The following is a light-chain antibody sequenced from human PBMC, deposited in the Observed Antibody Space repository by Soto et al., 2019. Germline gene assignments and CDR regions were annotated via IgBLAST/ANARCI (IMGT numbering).Light chain of an antibody. CDR2: GAS. Sequence: EIVLTQSPGTLSLSPGERATLSCRASQSVSSSYLAWYQQKPGQAPRLLIYGASSRATGIPDRFSGSGSGTDFTLTISRLEPEDFAVYYCQQRSNWPTFGGGTKVDIK. CDR1: QSVSSSY. V-gene: IGKV3D-20*02. CDR3: QQRSNWPT. J-gene: IGKJ4*01.